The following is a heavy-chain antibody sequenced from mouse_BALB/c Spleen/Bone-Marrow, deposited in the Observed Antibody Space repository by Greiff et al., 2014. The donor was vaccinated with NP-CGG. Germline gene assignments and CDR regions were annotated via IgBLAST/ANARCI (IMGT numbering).Heavy chain of an antibody. V-gene: IGHV7-3*02. J-gene: IGHJ1*01. D-gene: IGHD2-1*01. CDR1: GFTFTDYY. Sequence: EVKLVESGGGLVQPGGSLRLSCATSGFTFTDYYMSWVRQPPGKALEWLGFIRNKANGYTREYSASVKGRFTISRDNSQSILYLQMNTLRAEDSATYYCARDKNYGSYWYFDVWGAGTTVTVSS. CDR3: ARDKNYGSYWYFDV. CDR2: IRNKANGYTR.